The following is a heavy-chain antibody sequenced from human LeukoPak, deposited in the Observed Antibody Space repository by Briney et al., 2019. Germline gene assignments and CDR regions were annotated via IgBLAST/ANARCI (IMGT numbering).Heavy chain of an antibody. CDR2: IGTAGDP. D-gene: IGHD2-2*01. V-gene: IGHV3-13*05. CDR1: GFTFSSYD. CDR3: ARGGRSNYYYYGMDV. Sequence: GGSLRLSCAASGFTFSSYDMHWVRQATGQGLEWVSSIGTAGDPYYPGSVRGRFTISRENAKNSLYLKMNSLRAGDTAVYYCARGGRSNYYYYGMDVWGKGTTVTVSS. J-gene: IGHJ6*04.